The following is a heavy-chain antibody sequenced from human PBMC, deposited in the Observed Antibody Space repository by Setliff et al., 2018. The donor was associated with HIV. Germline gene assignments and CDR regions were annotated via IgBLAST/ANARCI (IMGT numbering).Heavy chain of an antibody. CDR3: AREAQYSSSWSGRRVTWFDA. CDR1: GGSISSSNW. J-gene: IGHJ5*02. V-gene: IGHV4-4*02. D-gene: IGHD6-13*01. Sequence: SETLSLTCAVSGGSISSSNWWSWVRQPPGKGLEWIGEICHSGSTNYNPSLKSRATISVDKSKNQFSLNLRSVTAADTAVYYCAREAQYSSSWSGRRVTWFDAWGQGTPVTVSS. CDR2: ICHSGST.